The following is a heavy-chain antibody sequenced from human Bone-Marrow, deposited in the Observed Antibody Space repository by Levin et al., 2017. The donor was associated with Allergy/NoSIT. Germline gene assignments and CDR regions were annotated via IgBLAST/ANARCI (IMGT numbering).Heavy chain of an antibody. Sequence: SCTVSGGSIRSGGYYWSWIRQHPGKGLEWIGYLYDSGSTSYNPSLESRVAISVDTPKNQFYLKLTSLTAADTAVYYCARIPDTTSEFDYWGQGALVTVSS. D-gene: IGHD5-18*01. CDR3: ARIPDTTSEFDY. CDR2: LYDSGST. CDR1: GGSIRSGGYY. V-gene: IGHV4-31*03. J-gene: IGHJ4*02.